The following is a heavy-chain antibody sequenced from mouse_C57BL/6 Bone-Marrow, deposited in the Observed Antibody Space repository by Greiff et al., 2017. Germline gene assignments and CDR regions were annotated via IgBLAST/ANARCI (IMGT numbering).Heavy chain of an antibody. V-gene: IGHV1-19*01. D-gene: IGHD1-1*02. CDR1: GYTFTDYY. CDR2: INPYNGGT. Sequence: EVKVVESGPVLVKPGASVKMSCKASGYTFTDYYMNWVKQSHGKSLEWIGVINPYNGGTSYNQKFKGKATLTVDKSSSTAYMELNSLTSEDSAVYYCARWWEFDYWGQGTTLTVSS. J-gene: IGHJ2*01. CDR3: ARWWEFDY.